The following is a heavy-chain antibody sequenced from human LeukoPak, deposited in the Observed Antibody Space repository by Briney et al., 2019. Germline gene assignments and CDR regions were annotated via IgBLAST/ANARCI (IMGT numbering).Heavy chain of an antibody. CDR2: FDPEDGET. Sequence: GASVKVSCKVSGYTLTELSMHWVRQAPGKGLEWMGGFDPEDGETIYAQKFQGRVTMTEDTSTDTANMELSSLRSEDTAVYYCATDRIHYDSSGYLTDYWGQGTLVTVSS. CDR1: GYTLTELS. CDR3: ATDRIHYDSSGYLTDY. D-gene: IGHD3-22*01. V-gene: IGHV1-24*01. J-gene: IGHJ4*02.